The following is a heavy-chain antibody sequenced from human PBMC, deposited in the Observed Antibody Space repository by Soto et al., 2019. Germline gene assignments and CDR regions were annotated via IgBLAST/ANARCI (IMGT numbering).Heavy chain of an antibody. V-gene: IGHV1-46*01. D-gene: IGHD3-3*01. J-gene: IGHJ6*02. CDR1: GYTFTSYY. CDR3: ARPTRIDFWSGYYKDYYYYGMDV. CDR2: IDPSGGST. Sequence: ASVKVSCKASGYTFTSYYMHWVRQAPGQGLEWMGIIDPSGGSTSYAQKFQGRVTMTRDTSTSTVYMELSSLRSEGTAVYYCARPTRIDFWSGYYKDYYYYGMDVWGQGTTVTVSS.